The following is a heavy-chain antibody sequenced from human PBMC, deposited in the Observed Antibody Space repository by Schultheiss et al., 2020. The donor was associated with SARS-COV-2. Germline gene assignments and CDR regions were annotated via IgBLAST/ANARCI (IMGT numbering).Heavy chain of an antibody. Sequence: GSLRLSCTVSGGSISSYYWSWIRQPPGKGLEWIGNINYSGSTYYNPSLKSRVTISVDTSKNQFSLKLSSVTATDTAVYFCARGWVGATDAFDIWGQGTMVTVSS. V-gene: IGHV4-59*01. J-gene: IGHJ3*02. CDR1: GGSISSYY. D-gene: IGHD1-26*01. CDR2: INYSGST. CDR3: ARGWVGATDAFDI.